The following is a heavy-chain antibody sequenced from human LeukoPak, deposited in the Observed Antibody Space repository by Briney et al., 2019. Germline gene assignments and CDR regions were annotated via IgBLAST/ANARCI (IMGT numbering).Heavy chain of an antibody. Sequence: ASVKVSCKASGYTFSSYLISWVRQVPGQGLEWMGWISGHNGNTDLAQKFKDRVTLTRDTSTSTAYMELRSLRADDTALYYCARIWAEFQLVCDFWGKGTLVTVS. J-gene: IGHJ4*02. CDR1: GYTFSSYL. D-gene: IGHD6-13*01. CDR3: ARIWAEFQLVCDF. CDR2: ISGHNGNT. V-gene: IGHV1-18*01.